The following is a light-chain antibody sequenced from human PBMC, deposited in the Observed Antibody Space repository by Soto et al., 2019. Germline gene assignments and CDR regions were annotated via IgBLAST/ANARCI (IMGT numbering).Light chain of an antibody. CDR2: EVS. CDR1: SSDVGLFNY. J-gene: IGLJ7*01. Sequence: QSALTQPASVSGSPGQSITISCTGTSSDVGLFNYVSWYQHHPGKVPRVMIFEVSNRPSGVSNRFSGSKSGNTASLTISGLQAEDEADYYCSSYTSSSTRIFGAGTQLTVL. V-gene: IGLV2-14*01. CDR3: SSYTSSSTRI.